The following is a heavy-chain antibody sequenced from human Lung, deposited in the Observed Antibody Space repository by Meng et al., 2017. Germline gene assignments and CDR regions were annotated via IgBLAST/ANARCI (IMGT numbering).Heavy chain of an antibody. V-gene: IGHV3-15*01. CDR1: GFTFSNAW. Sequence: QVVGCGGGLVTPGGSLRLSCEGAGFTFSNAWMTWVRQVPGKRLEWVGRIKSKPDGETTDYAAPVKGRFAISRDDSKNTVYLQMNSLKTEDTAVYYCTGHIDYWGQGTLVTVSS. CDR2: IKSKPDGETT. J-gene: IGHJ4*02. CDR3: TGHIDY.